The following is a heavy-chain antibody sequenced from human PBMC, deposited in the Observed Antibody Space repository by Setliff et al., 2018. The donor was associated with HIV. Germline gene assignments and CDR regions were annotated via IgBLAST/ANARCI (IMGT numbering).Heavy chain of an antibody. D-gene: IGHD6-6*01. CDR3: ARDREVSDVPYGMDV. CDR2: INHSGST. V-gene: IGHV4-34*01. J-gene: IGHJ6*02. CDR1: GGSFSGYY. Sequence: SETLSLTCAVYGGSFSGYYWSWIRQPPGKGLEWIGEINHSGSTNYNPSLKSRVTISVDTSKNQFSLKLSSVTAADTAVYYCARDREVSDVPYGMDVWGQGTTVTVSS.